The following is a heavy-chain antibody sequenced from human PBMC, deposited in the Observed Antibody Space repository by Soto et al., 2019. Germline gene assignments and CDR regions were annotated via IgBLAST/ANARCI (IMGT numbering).Heavy chain of an antibody. CDR3: ARVFVYGGAFDI. V-gene: IGHV4-59*01. D-gene: IGHD4-17*01. Sequence: SETLSLTCTVSGGSISSYYWSWIRQPPGKGLEWIGHIYYSGSTNYNPSLKSQVTISVDTSKNQFSLKLSSVTAADTAVYYCARVFVYGGAFDIWGQRTMLNASS. CDR2: IYYSGST. J-gene: IGHJ3*02. CDR1: GGSISSYY.